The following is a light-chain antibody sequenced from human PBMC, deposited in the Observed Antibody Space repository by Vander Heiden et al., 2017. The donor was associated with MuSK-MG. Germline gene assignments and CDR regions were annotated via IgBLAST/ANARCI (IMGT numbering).Light chain of an antibody. CDR3: QHYNSYSDT. CDR1: QSISTW. V-gene: IGKV1-5*03. Sequence: DIQMTQSPSTLSASVGDRVTITCRASQSISTWLAWYQQKPGRAPNLLIYKASSLESGVPSRFSGSGSGTEFTLTISSLQPDDFATYYCQHYNSYSDTFGGGTKVEIK. CDR2: KAS. J-gene: IGKJ4*01.